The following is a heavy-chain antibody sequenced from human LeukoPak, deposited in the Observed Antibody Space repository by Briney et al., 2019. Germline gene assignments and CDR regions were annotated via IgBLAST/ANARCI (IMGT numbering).Heavy chain of an antibody. CDR2: IYYSGST. CDR3: AVNDYGDYEYFQH. D-gene: IGHD4-17*01. Sequence: SETLSLTCTVSGGSISSGGYYWSWIRQHPGKGLEWIGYIYYSGSTNYNPSLKSRVTISVDTSKNQFSLKLSSVTAADTAVYYCAVNDYGDYEYFQHWGQGTLVTVSS. J-gene: IGHJ1*01. V-gene: IGHV4-61*08. CDR1: GGSISSGGYY.